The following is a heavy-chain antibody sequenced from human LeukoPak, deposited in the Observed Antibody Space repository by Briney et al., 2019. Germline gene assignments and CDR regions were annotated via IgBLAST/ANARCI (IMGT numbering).Heavy chain of an antibody. D-gene: IGHD5-12*01. J-gene: IGHJ6*03. Sequence: GASVKVSCKASGYTFTGYYMHWVRQAPGQGLEWMGWINPNSGGTNYAQKFQGRATMTRDTSISTAYMELSRLRSDDTAVYYCARETRLWWLRSGYYYYMDVWGKGTTVTISS. CDR2: INPNSGGT. V-gene: IGHV1-2*02. CDR1: GYTFTGYY. CDR3: ARETRLWWLRSGYYYYMDV.